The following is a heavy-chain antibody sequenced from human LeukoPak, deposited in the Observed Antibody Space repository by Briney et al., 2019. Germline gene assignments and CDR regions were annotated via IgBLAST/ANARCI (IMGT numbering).Heavy chain of an antibody. D-gene: IGHD2-15*01. J-gene: IGHJ4*02. CDR3: TRRDCSGGSCYLDY. CDR2: IRSKANSYAT. CDR1: GFTFSGSA. V-gene: IGHV3-73*01. Sequence: GRSLRLSCAASGFTFSGSAMHWVRQASGKGLEWVGRIRSKANSYATAYAASVKGRFTISRDDSKNTAYLQMNSLKTEDTAVYYRTRRDCSGGSCYLDYWGQGTLVTASS.